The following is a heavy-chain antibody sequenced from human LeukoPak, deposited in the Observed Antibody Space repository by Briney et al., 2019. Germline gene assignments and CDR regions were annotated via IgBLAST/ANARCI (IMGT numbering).Heavy chain of an antibody. Sequence: SETLSLTCAVYGGSFSGYYWSWIRQPPGKGLEWIGEINHSGSTNYNPSLKSRVTVSVDTSKNQFSLKLSSVTAADTAVYYCARGGGYSSPWGQGTLVTVSS. V-gene: IGHV4-34*01. J-gene: IGHJ5*02. D-gene: IGHD2-15*01. CDR3: ARGGGYSSP. CDR1: GGSFSGYY. CDR2: INHSGST.